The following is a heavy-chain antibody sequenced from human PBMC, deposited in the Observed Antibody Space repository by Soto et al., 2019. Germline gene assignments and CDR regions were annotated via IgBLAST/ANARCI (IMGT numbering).Heavy chain of an antibody. Sequence: SDTLSLTYAVSGFSLSNPNWWAWVRQAPGKGLEWIGEIDHSGSTNYNPSPNSRVTISLDRSKNQFSLKLSSVAAADTAVYYCARGIFYAFDIWGQGTMVT. J-gene: IGHJ3*02. D-gene: IGHD3-9*01. CDR1: GFSLSNPNW. CDR2: IDHSGST. V-gene: IGHV4-4*02. CDR3: ARGIFYAFDI.